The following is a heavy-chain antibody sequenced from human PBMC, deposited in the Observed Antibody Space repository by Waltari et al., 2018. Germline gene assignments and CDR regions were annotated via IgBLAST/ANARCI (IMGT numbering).Heavy chain of an antibody. V-gene: IGHV3-48*03. CDR2: MCSSGSTI. CDR1: GFTFSSYE. J-gene: IGHJ4*02. D-gene: IGHD1-26*01. CDR3: ARGSGSLLGGYYFDY. Sequence: EVQLVESGGGLVQPGGSLRLSCAASGFTFSSYEMNWVRQAPGKGLEVVSYMCSSGSTIYYADSVKGRFTISRDNAKNSLYLQMNSLRAEDTAVYYCARGSGSLLGGYYFDYWGQGTLVTVSS.